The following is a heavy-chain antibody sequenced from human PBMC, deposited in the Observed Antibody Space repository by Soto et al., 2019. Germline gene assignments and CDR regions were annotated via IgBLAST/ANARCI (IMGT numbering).Heavy chain of an antibody. CDR1: GFALSTSGVG. D-gene: IGHD3-3*01. CDR3: SHIKAIFGEVTWAGGMDF. J-gene: IGHJ6*02. Sequence: QITLKESGQTLVKPTETLTLTCTFSGFALSTSGVGVAWIREPPGKALEGVALIYWNDDKRYRPSLKDRLTITKDTYKNPVVLTMNNVDPADTATYYCSHIKAIFGEVTWAGGMDFWGQGNTVTVSS. V-gene: IGHV2-5*01. CDR2: IYWNDDK.